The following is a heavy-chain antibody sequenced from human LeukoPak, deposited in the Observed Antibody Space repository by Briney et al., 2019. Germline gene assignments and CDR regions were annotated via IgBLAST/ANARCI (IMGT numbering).Heavy chain of an antibody. D-gene: IGHD6-13*01. CDR2: INPNSGGT. Sequence: ASVKVSCKASGYTFTGYYMHWVRQAPGQGLEWMGWINPNSGGTNYAQKFQGRVTMTRDTSISTAYIELSRLRSDDTAVYYCARDISSSSWYNWFDPWGQGTLVTVSS. V-gene: IGHV1-2*02. J-gene: IGHJ5*02. CDR1: GYTFTGYY. CDR3: ARDISSSSWYNWFDP.